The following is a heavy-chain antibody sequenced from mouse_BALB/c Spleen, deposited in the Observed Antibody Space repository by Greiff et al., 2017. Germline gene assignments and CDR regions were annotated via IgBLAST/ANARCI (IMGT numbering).Heavy chain of an antibody. V-gene: IGHV5-6-4*01. J-gene: IGHJ4*01. CDR3: TRDRSMDY. CDR1: GFTFSSYT. CDR2: ISSGGSYT. Sequence: DVHLVESGGGLVKPGGSLKLSCAASGFTFSSYTMSWVRQTPEKRLEWVATISSGGSYTYYPDSVKGRFTISRDNAKNTLYLQMSSLKSEDTAMYYCTRDRSMDYWGQGTSVTVSS.